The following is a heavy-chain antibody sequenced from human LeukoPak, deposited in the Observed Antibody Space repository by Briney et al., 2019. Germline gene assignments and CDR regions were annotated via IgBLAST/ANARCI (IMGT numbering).Heavy chain of an antibody. D-gene: IGHD5/OR15-5a*01. V-gene: IGHV1-2*02. CDR2: INPHSGAT. CDR1: GYGFSDVY. CDR3: ATSSSVTHTRDP. J-gene: IGHJ5*02. Sequence: ASVKVSCKASGYGFSDVYFNWVRQGPGQGLEWMGGINPHSGATNYAQRFQGRVSMDASFDTAYMELRRLTSDDTAVYYCATSSSVTHTRDPWGQGTLVTVSS.